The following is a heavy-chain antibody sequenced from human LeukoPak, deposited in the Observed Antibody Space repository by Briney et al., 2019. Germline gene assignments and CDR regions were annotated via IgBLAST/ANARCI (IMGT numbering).Heavy chain of an antibody. CDR1: GYSFTSYG. D-gene: IGHD2-2*01. V-gene: IGHV1-2*02. CDR3: ARAPLIVVVPAATGYYFDY. J-gene: IGHJ4*02. Sequence: GASVKVSCKASGYSFTSYGISWVRQAPGQGLEWMGWINPNSGGTNYAQKFQGRVTMTRDTSISAAYMELSRLRSDDTAVYYCARAPLIVVVPAATGYYFDYWGQGTLVTVSS. CDR2: INPNSGGT.